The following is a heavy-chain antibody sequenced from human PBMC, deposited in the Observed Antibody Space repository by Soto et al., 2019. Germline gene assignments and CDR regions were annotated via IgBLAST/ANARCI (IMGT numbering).Heavy chain of an antibody. CDR1: GASLSDNY. D-gene: IGHD3-10*01. J-gene: IGHJ4*02. V-gene: IGHV4-34*01. Sequence: SETLSLTCAVYGASLSDNYWSWIRQPPGKGLEWIGDINHSGNSNYNPSLKSRVTKSVDTSKSQVSLKLSSVAAADTAVYFCARGRGDFDYWGQGSRVTVSS. CDR3: ARGRGDFDY. CDR2: INHSGNS.